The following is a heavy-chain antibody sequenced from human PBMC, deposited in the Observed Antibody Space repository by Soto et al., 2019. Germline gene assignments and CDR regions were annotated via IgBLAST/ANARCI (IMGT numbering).Heavy chain of an antibody. J-gene: IGHJ1*01. CDR2: VSPGSGLI. CDR3: VRVAMPGGGHDQIFQH. V-gene: IGHV3-48*02. Sequence: GGSLRLSCEASGFTFSDYSMNWVRQAPGKGLEWLAYVSPGSGLIHYTDSVKGRFTISRDDAKNSLHLQMSSLRHEDTAIYHCVRVAMPGGGHDQIFQHWGQGTLVTVSS. CDR1: GFTFSDYS. D-gene: IGHD2-15*01.